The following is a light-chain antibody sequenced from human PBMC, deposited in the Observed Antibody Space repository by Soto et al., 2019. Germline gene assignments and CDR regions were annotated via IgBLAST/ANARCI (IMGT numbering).Light chain of an antibody. Sequence: ETLLTQSPATLSVSPGERVTLSCRAIQSVRDNLAWYQQKPGQAPRLLIYGASTRAPGIPDRFSGSGFGTEFSLTISSLQSEDFAVYYCQQHNDWPPSTFGQGTKLDIK. V-gene: IGKV3-15*01. CDR1: QSVRDN. J-gene: IGKJ2*01. CDR2: GAS. CDR3: QQHNDWPPST.